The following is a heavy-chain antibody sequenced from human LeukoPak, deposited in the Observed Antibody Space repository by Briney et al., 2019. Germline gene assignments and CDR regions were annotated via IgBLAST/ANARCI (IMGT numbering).Heavy chain of an antibody. J-gene: IGHJ6*02. V-gene: IGHV1-69*13. CDR1: GGTFSSYA. CDR2: VIPIFGTA. Sequence: GASVKVSCKASGGTFSSYAISWVRQAPGQGLEWMGGVIPIFGTANYAQKFQGRVTITADESTSTAYMELSSLRSEDTAVYYCARDIAAAGTWMGGMDVWGQGTTVTVSS. D-gene: IGHD6-13*01. CDR3: ARDIAAAGTWMGGMDV.